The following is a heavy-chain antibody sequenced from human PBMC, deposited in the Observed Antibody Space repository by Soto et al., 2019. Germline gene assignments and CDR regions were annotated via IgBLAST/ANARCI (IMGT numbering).Heavy chain of an antibody. CDR3: VCGGNFFVY. D-gene: IGHD3-16*01. J-gene: IGHJ4*02. V-gene: IGHV3-7*01. CDR1: GFPFSTYW. CDR2: LDQDGSER. Sequence: EVQLVESGGGLVQPGGSLRLSCAAPGFPFSTYWLTWVRRPPGKGLEWVANLDQDGSERYYVDSVRGRFTISRDNAKNSLYLQMNSLRAEDTAVYYCVCGGNFFVYWGQGTLVTVSP.